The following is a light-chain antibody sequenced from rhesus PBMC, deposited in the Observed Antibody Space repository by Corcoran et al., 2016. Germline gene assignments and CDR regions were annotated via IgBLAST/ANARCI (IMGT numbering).Light chain of an antibody. CDR2: AAS. Sequence: IVLTQSPGTLSLSPGGRATLSCRASQRVTTSLAWYQQKPGQAPRLLIYAASTRATGIPDRFSGSGAGTDLTLTISSLEPEDVGLYYCQQYNDWTFGQGTKVEIK. V-gene: IGKV3-35*01. CDR3: QQYNDWT. CDR1: QRVTTS. J-gene: IGKJ1*01.